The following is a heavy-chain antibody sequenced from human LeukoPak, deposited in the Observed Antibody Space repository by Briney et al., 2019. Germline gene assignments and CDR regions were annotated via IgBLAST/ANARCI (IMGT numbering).Heavy chain of an antibody. CDR2: ISAYNGNT. D-gene: IGHD3-10*01. J-gene: IGHJ4*02. V-gene: IGHV1-18*01. CDR1: GGTFSSYG. Sequence: ASVKVSCKASGGTFSSYGISWVRQAPGQGLEWMGWISAYNGNTNYAQKLQGRVTMTTDTSTSTAYMELRSLRSDDTAVYYCARESMVSGYFDYWGQGTLVTVSS. CDR3: ARESMVSGYFDY.